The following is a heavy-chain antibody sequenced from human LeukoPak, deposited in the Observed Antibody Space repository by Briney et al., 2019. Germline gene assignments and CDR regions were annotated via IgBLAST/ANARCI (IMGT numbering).Heavy chain of an antibody. V-gene: IGHV3-30-3*01. CDR1: GFTFSSYA. CDR2: ISYDGSNK. J-gene: IGHJ4*02. D-gene: IGHD6-6*01. Sequence: GGSLRLSCAASGFTFSSYAMHWVRQAPGKGLEWVAVISYDGSNKYYADSVKGRFTISRDNSKNTLYLQMNSLRAEDTAVYYCARVDRDLYSSSNLDYWGQGTLVTVSS. CDR3: ARVDRDLYSSSNLDY.